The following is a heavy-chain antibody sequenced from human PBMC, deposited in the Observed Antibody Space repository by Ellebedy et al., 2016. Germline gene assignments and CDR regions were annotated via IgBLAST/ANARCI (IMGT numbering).Heavy chain of an antibody. J-gene: IGHJ4*02. D-gene: IGHD5-18*01. CDR3: ARLGVTRDGIDTAMAKNRGLDY. Sequence: ASVKVSCKASGGTFSSYAISWVRQAPGQGLEWMGRIIPILGIANYAQKFQGRVTITADKSTSTAYMELSSLKASDTAMYYCARLGVTRDGIDTAMAKNRGLDYWGQGTLVTVSS. V-gene: IGHV1-69*04. CDR1: GGTFSSYA. CDR2: IIPILGIA.